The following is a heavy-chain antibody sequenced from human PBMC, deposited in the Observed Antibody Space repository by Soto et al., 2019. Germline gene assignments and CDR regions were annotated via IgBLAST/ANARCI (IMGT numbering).Heavy chain of an antibody. Sequence: GASVKVSCKASGYTFTGYYMHWVRQAPGQGLEWMGWINPNSGGTNYAQKFQGWVTMTRDTCISTAYMELSRLRSDDTAVYYCARVVRDTPGYYYGMDVWGQGTTVTVSS. CDR3: ARVVRDTPGYYYGMDV. CDR1: GYTFTGYY. CDR2: INPNSGGT. D-gene: IGHD2-15*01. J-gene: IGHJ6*02. V-gene: IGHV1-2*04.